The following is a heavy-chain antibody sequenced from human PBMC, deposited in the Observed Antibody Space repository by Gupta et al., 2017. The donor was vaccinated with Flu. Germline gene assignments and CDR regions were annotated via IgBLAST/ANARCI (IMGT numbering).Heavy chain of an antibody. J-gene: IGHJ4*02. Sequence: EVQLVESGGALVQPGGSLRLSCAVSAFNLGSFWMSWVRQAPGRGLEWVANINQDGSNKQYGDSMRGRFTISRDNAKSSLYLQMNSLIAEDTAVYYCASPDRSVPGTNFWGQGTLVTVSS. D-gene: IGHD6-19*01. CDR2: INQDGSNK. CDR3: ASPDRSVPGTNF. CDR1: AFNLGSFW. V-gene: IGHV3-7*01.